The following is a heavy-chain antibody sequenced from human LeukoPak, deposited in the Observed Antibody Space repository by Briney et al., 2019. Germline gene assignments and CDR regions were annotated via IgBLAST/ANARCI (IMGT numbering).Heavy chain of an antibody. CDR1: GGSISSYY. J-gene: IGHJ4*02. D-gene: IGHD6-19*01. Sequence: SETLSLTCTVSGGSISSYYWSWIRQPPGKGLEWIGYIYYSGSTNYNPSLKSRVTISVDTSKNQFSLKLSSVTAADTAVYYCARGPGYSSGWYRYWGQGTLVTVSS. CDR2: IYYSGST. V-gene: IGHV4-59*12. CDR3: ARGPGYSSGWYRY.